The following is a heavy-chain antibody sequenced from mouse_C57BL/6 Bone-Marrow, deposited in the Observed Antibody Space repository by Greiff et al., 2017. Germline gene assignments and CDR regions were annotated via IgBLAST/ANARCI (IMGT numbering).Heavy chain of an antibody. V-gene: IGHV5-6*01. J-gene: IGHJ4*01. CDR2: ISSGGSYT. CDR3: ARPHTVGVPMDY. Sequence: EVHLVESGGDLVKPGGSLKLSCAASGFTFSSYGMSWVRQTPDKRLEWVATISSGGSYTYYLDSVKGRFTISRDNANNTLDLQMISLKSEDTAMYYCARPHTVGVPMDYWGQGTSVTVSS. D-gene: IGHD1-1*01. CDR1: GFTFSSYG.